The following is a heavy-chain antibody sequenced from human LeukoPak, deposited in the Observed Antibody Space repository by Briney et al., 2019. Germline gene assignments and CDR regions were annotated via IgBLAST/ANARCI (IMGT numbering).Heavy chain of an antibody. V-gene: IGHV1-18*01. CDR3: VRDPSDRIGVVKSWFDP. J-gene: IGHJ5*02. D-gene: IGHD3-3*01. Sequence: GASVTVSCKASGYTFTSYGISLVRQAPGQGLDWMGWISAYNGNTNYAQKLQGRVTMTTDTSTSTAYMELRSLTSDDTAVYYCVRDPSDRIGVVKSWFDPWGQGTLVTVSS. CDR2: ISAYNGNT. CDR1: GYTFTSYG.